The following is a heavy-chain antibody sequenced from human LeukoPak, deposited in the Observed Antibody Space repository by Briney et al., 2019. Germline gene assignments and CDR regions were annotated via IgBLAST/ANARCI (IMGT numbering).Heavy chain of an antibody. J-gene: IGHJ4*02. V-gene: IGHV3-66*01. CDR3: ARGIWEVDY. Sequence: PGGSLRLSCAAAGFTFSSYAMSWVRQAPGKGLEWVSVIYSGGSTYYADSVKGRFTISRDNSKNTLYLQMNSLRAEDTAVYYCARGIWEVDYWGQGTLVTVSS. CDR1: GFTFSSYA. D-gene: IGHD1-14*01. CDR2: IYSGGST.